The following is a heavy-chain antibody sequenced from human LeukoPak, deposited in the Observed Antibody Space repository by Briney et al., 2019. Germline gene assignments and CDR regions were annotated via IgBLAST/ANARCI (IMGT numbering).Heavy chain of an antibody. J-gene: IGHJ5*02. CDR1: GYTFTSYG. CDR3: ARATGYCTNGVCYSFDWFDP. CDR2: ISAYNGNT. V-gene: IGHV1-18*01. D-gene: IGHD2-8*01. Sequence: VASVKVSCKASGYTFTSYGISWVRQAPGQGLEWMGWISAYNGNTNYAQKLQGRVTMTTDTSTSTAYMELRSLRSDDTAVYYCARATGYCTNGVCYSFDWFDPWGQGTLVTVSS.